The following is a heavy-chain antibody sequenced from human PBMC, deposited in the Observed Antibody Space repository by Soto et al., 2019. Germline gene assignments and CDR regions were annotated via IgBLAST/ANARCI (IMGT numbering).Heavy chain of an antibody. J-gene: IGHJ4*02. CDR3: AKDDRWRGFDY. V-gene: IGHV3-23*01. CDR2: ISGSGGST. D-gene: IGHD3-10*01. Sequence: GGSLRLSCAASGFTFISYAMSGVRQAPGKGLEWVSAISGSGGSTYYADSVKGRFTISRDNSKNTLYLQMNSLRAEDTAVYYCAKDDRWRGFDYWGQGTLVTVSS. CDR1: GFTFISYA.